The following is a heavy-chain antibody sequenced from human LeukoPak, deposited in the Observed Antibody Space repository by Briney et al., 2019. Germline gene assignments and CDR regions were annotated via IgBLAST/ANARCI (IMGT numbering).Heavy chain of an antibody. D-gene: IGHD1-26*01. CDR2: IKSKTDGGTT. Sequence: GGSLRLSCAASGFTVSSNYMSWVRQAPGKGLEWVGRIKSKTDGGTTDYAAPVKGRFTISRDDSKNTLYLQMNSLKTEDTAVYYCTTERWYSGSYYQSYYFDYWGQGTLVTVSS. CDR3: TTERWYSGSYYQSYYFDY. CDR1: GFTVSSNY. V-gene: IGHV3-15*01. J-gene: IGHJ4*02.